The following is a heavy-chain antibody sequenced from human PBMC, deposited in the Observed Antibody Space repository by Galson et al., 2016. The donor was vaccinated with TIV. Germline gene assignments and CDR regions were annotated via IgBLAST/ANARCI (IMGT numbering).Heavy chain of an antibody. D-gene: IGHD3-16*01. J-gene: IGHJ4*02. Sequence: SVKVSCKASGGSFLSYHISWVRQAPGQGLEWVGGIIPVFRTANYAQKFQGRVTITADESTSTAYMEMSSLITEDTGVYYCAQKFVATGGGYYFDYWGQGTLVTVSS. V-gene: IGHV1-69*13. CDR3: AQKFVATGGGYYFDY. CDR1: GGSFLSYH. CDR2: IIPVFRTA.